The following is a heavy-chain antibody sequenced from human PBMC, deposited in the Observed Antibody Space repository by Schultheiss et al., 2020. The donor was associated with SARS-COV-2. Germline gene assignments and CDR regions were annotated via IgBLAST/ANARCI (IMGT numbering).Heavy chain of an antibody. CDR3: ARIYGDYANFDY. D-gene: IGHD4-17*01. Sequence: SGPTLVKPTPTLTLTCTFSGFSLSTSGMCVSWIRQPPGKALEWLARIDWDDDKYYSTSLKTRLTISKDTSKNQVVLTMTNMDPVDTATYYCARIYGDYANFDYWGQGTLVTVSS. J-gene: IGHJ4*02. CDR2: IDWDDDK. V-gene: IGHV2-70*11. CDR1: GFSLSTSGMC.